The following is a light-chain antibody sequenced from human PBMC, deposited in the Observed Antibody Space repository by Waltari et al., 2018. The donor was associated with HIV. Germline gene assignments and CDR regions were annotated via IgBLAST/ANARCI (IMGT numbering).Light chain of an antibody. CDR1: SSNIGSNT. V-gene: IGLV1-44*01. CDR3: AAWDDSLKGVV. Sequence: VLTQSPSASGTPGQRVTISCSGSSSNIGSNTVNWYQQLPGTAPKLLIYSNNQRPSGVPDRFSGSKSGTSASLAISGLQSEDEADYYCAAWDDSLKGVVFGGGTKLTVL. J-gene: IGLJ2*01. CDR2: SNN.